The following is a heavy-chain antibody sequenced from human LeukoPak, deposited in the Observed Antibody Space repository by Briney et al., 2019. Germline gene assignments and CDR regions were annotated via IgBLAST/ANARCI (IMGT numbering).Heavy chain of an antibody. V-gene: IGHV3-23*01. CDR3: AGGSGYYNTAY. CDR2: ISGSGGST. D-gene: IGHD3-9*01. CDR1: GFTFSTYA. J-gene: IGHJ4*02. Sequence: GGSLRLSCAASGFTFSTYAMSWVRQAPGKGLEWVSAISGSGGSTYYADSVKGRFTISRDNSKNTLHLQMNSLRADDTAVYYCAGGSGYYNTAYWGQGTLVAVSS.